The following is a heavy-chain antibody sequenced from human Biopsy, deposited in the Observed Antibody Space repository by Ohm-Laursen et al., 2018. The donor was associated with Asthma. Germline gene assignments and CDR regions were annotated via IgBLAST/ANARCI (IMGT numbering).Heavy chain of an antibody. J-gene: IGHJ4*02. CDR2: MYHSGSP. CDR3: VRHQYSSSWSTFDY. CDR1: GGSITSSSYY. D-gene: IGHD3-22*01. Sequence: SETLSPTCTVSGGSITSSSYYWGWIRQPPGKGMEWIGSMYHSGSPYYHPSLKSRATISVDTSKNQLSLKMSSVTAADTAVYFCVRHQYSSSWSTFDYWGQGALVTVSS. V-gene: IGHV4-39*01.